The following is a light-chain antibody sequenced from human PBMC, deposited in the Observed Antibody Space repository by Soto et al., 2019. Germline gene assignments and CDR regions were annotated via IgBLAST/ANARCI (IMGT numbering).Light chain of an antibody. CDR3: LQDYSYPRT. CDR1: QAIRND. Sequence: AIPLTQAPSSLSAFVGDRITITCRASQAIRNDLGWYQQKPGNAPKLLIYAASTLESGVPSRFSGSGSGTEFNLTISSLQPEDFATYFCLQDYSYPRTFGQGTKVEVK. CDR2: AAS. J-gene: IGKJ1*01. V-gene: IGKV1-6*01.